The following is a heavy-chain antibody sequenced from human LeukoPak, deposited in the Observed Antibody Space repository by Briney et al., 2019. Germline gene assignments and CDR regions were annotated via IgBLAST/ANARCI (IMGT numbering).Heavy chain of an antibody. J-gene: IGHJ1*01. V-gene: IGHV4-61*02. CDR2: IYTSGST. CDR1: GDSISSGSYY. D-gene: IGHD5/OR15-5a*01. CDR3: ARDNARGGSFSDYLRYFQH. Sequence: SETLSLTCTVSGDSISSGSYYWSWIRQPAGKGLEWIGRIYTSGSTNYNPSLKSRVTISVDTSKNQFSLKLSSVTAAGTAVYYCARDNARGGSFSDYLRYFQHWGQGTLVTVSS.